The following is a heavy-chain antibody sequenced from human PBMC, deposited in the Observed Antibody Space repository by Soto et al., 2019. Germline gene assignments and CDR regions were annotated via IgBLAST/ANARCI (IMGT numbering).Heavy chain of an antibody. J-gene: IGHJ6*02. Sequence: SETLSLTCSVSGGSINSYWWSWIRQPAGKGLEWIGRVYSSGTTDYNPSLNSRATMSVETSKNQFSLNLGSVTAADTAVYYCTRRRFGVRGVTTMDVWGPGTTVTVSS. V-gene: IGHV4-4*07. D-gene: IGHD3-10*01. CDR2: VYSSGTT. CDR1: GGSINSYW. CDR3: TRRRFGVRGVTTMDV.